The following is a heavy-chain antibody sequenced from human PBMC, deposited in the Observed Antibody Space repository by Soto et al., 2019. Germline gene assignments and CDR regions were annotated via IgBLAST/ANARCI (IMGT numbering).Heavy chain of an antibody. CDR2: ISGSGGST. V-gene: IGHV3-23*01. CDR3: AKGKRVAAAGTGY. Sequence: PGGSLRLSCAASGFTFSDYYMSWIRQAPGKGLEWVSAISGSGGSTYYADSVKGRFTISRDNSKNTLYLQMNSLRAEDTAVYYCAKGKRVAAAGTGYWGQGTLVTVSS. J-gene: IGHJ4*02. D-gene: IGHD6-13*01. CDR1: GFTFSDYY.